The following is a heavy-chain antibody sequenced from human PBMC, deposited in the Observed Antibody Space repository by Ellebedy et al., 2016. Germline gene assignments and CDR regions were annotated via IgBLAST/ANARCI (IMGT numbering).Heavy chain of an antibody. V-gene: IGHV3-23*01. D-gene: IGHD6-19*01. Sequence: GGSLRLXXAASGFTFSSYAMSWVRQAPGKGLEWVSAISGSGGSTYYADSVKGRFTISRDNSKNTLYLQMNSLRAEDTAVYYCAKDFLAVAGAEYFQHWGQGTLVTVSS. CDR2: ISGSGGST. CDR1: GFTFSSYA. J-gene: IGHJ1*01. CDR3: AKDFLAVAGAEYFQH.